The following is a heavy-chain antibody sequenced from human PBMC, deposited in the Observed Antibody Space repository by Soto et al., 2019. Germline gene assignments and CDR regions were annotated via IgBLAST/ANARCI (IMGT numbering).Heavy chain of an antibody. D-gene: IGHD3-22*01. J-gene: IGHJ4*02. V-gene: IGHV4-4*07. CDR1: GDSISSYS. CDR3: ARESLKETITMTVVIDH. CDR2: VYGGTS. Sequence: SETLSLTCSVSGDSISSYSWSWIRQPAGKGLEWLGRVYGGTSNYNPSLKSRLIMSLDTSKNQFSLNLRSVTAADTAVYYCARESLKETITMTVVIDHWGQGTQVTVSS.